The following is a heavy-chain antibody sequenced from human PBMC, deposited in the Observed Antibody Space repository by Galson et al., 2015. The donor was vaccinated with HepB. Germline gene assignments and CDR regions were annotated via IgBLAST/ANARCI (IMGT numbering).Heavy chain of an antibody. V-gene: IGHV4-39*01. Sequence: ETLSLTCTVSGGSIISSSHYWGWIRQPPGQGLEWIGRIYYGGSTLYSPSLRSRVSISVDPSKNHFSLEVRSVTAADTAVYYCARPRYCSSATCTAAFDYWGQGTLVTVSS. CDR1: GGSIISSSHY. CDR2: IYYGGST. D-gene: IGHD2-2*01. CDR3: ARPRYCSSATCTAAFDY. J-gene: IGHJ4*02.